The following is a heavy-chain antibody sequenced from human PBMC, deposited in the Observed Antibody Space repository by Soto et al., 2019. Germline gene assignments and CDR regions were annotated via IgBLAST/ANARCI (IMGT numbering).Heavy chain of an antibody. Sequence: GESLTLSCTGSGYHFNRYWISWVRQMPGKGLEWMGRIDPSDSYTNYSPSFQGHVTISADKSISTAYLQWSSLKASDTAMYYCARLYCGGDCYNWGQGNLVNVSA. V-gene: IGHV5-10-1*01. CDR3: ARLYCGGDCYN. CDR2: IDPSDSYT. J-gene: IGHJ4*02. D-gene: IGHD2-21*02. CDR1: GYHFNRYW.